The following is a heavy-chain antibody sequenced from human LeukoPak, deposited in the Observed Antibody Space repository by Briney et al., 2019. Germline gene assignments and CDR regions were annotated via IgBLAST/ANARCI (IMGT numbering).Heavy chain of an antibody. CDR1: GFXFSTYG. CDR3: AKGKQQWWTFDALDI. D-gene: IGHD5-18*01. CDR2: ISYDGGKK. J-gene: IGHJ3*02. V-gene: IGHV3-30*18. Sequence: GRSLRLSCAASGFXFSTYGIHWVRQAPGKGLEWVALISYDGGKKYYADSVKGRFTISRDNSKNTLYLQINSLILDDTAVYYCAKGKQQWWTFDALDIWGQGTTVTVSS.